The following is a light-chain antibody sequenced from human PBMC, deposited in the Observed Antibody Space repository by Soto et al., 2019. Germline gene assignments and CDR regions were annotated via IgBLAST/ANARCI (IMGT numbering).Light chain of an antibody. CDR3: SAYTARSTLV. V-gene: IGLV2-14*01. Sequence: QSALTQPRSVSRSPGQSVTISCTGTSSDVGGYNYVSWYQQHPGKAPKLMIYEVRNRPSGISSRFSGSRSGNTASLTISGLQSEDEGDYYCSAYTARSTLVFGGGTKLTVL. CDR1: SSDVGGYNY. J-gene: IGLJ3*02. CDR2: EVR.